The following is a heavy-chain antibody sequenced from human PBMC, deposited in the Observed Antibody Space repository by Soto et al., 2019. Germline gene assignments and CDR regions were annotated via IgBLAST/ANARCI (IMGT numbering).Heavy chain of an antibody. J-gene: IGHJ3*02. CDR3: ARGISPKYGNGDSCYALGAFDI. CDR1: GYTFTNYY. Sequence: ASVKVSCKASGYTFTNYYIHWVRQAPGQGLEWMGWINPNTGGTNSAQKLHGRVTMTRAASISTAYMELSRLTSDDTAVYSCARGISPKYGNGDSCYALGAFDIWGQGTVVT. CDR2: INPNTGGT. V-gene: IGHV1-2*02. D-gene: IGHD2-21*01.